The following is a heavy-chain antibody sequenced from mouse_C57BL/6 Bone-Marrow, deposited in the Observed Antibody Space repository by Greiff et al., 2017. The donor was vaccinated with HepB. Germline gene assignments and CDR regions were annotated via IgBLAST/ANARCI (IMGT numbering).Heavy chain of an antibody. CDR1: GFTFSDYY. J-gene: IGHJ1*03. D-gene: IGHD2-10*01. CDR2: ISNGGGST. Sequence: EVMLVESGGGLVQPGGSLKLSCAASGFTFSDYYMYWVRQTPEKRLEWVAYISNGGGSTYYPDTVKGRFTISRDNAKNTLYLQMSRLKSEDTAMYYCARPSYYGNDWYFDVWGTGTTVTVSS. CDR3: ARPSYYGNDWYFDV. V-gene: IGHV5-12*01.